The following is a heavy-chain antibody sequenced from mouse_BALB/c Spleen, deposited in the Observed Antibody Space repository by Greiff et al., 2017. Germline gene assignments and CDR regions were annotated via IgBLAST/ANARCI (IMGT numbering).Heavy chain of an antibody. V-gene: IGHV1-15*01. CDR3: TRFYDYDAWFAY. CDR1: GYTFTDYE. Sequence: QVQLKESGAELVRPGASVTLSCKASGYTFTDYEMHWVKQTPVHGLEWIGAIDPETGGTAYNQKFKGKATLTADKSSSTAYMELRSLTSEDSAVYYCTRFYDYDAWFAYWGQGTLVTVSA. J-gene: IGHJ3*01. CDR2: IDPETGGT. D-gene: IGHD2-4*01.